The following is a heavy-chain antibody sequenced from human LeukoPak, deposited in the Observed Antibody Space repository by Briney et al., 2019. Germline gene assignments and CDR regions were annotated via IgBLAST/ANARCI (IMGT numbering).Heavy chain of an antibody. D-gene: IGHD6-19*01. Sequence: GASVKVSCKASGSTFTSYGISWVRQAPGQGLEWMGWISAYNGNTNYAQKLQGRVTMTTDTSTSTAYMELRSLRSDDTAVYYCARVGLTGSGWYSATYSDYWGQGTLVTVSS. V-gene: IGHV1-18*01. CDR3: ARVGLTGSGWYSATYSDY. CDR2: ISAYNGNT. CDR1: GSTFTSYG. J-gene: IGHJ4*02.